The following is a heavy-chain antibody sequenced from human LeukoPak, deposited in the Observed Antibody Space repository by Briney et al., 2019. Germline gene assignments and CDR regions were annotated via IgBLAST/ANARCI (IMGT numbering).Heavy chain of an antibody. Sequence: PGGSLRLSCAASGFTFSSYSMNWVRQAPGKGLEWVSAISGSGGSTYNPDSVRGRFTISRDNSKNTLYLQMNSLRAEDTAVYYCAKYHTAAAIGGIRYFHHWGQGTLVTVSS. CDR1: GFTFSSYS. J-gene: IGHJ1*01. CDR3: AKYHTAAAIGGIRYFHH. D-gene: IGHD6-13*01. CDR2: ISGSGGST. V-gene: IGHV3-23*01.